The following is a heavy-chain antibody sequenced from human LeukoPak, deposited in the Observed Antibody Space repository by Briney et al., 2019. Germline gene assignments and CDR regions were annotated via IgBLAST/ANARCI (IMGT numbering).Heavy chain of an antibody. D-gene: IGHD3-10*01. V-gene: IGHV1-2*02. CDR2: INPNSGGT. Sequence: ASVKVSCKASGYTFTGYYMHWVRQAPRQGLEWMGWINPNSGGTNYAQQFQGRVTMTRDTSISTAYMELSRLRSDDTAVYYCARVFDYYGSGSPWGWFDPWGQGTLVTVSS. CDR3: ARVFDYYGSGSPWGWFDP. CDR1: GYTFTGYY. J-gene: IGHJ5*02.